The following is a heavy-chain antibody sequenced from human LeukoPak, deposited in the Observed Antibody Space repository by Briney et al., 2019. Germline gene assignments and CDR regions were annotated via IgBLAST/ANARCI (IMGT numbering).Heavy chain of an antibody. D-gene: IGHD6-19*01. CDR3: ARDMKRQWLVRTFDY. Sequence: ASVKVSCKASGYTFTSYGISWVRQAPGQGLEWMGWISAYNGNTNYAQKLQGRVTMTTDTSTSTAYMELRSLRSDDTAVYYCARDMKRQWLVRTFDYWGQGTLVTVSS. J-gene: IGHJ4*02. V-gene: IGHV1-18*01. CDR1: GYTFTSYG. CDR2: ISAYNGNT.